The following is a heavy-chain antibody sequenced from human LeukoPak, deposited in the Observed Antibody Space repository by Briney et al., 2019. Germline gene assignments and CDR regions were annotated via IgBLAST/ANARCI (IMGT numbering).Heavy chain of an antibody. CDR2: IIPILGIA. J-gene: IGHJ4*02. V-gene: IGHV1-69*04. Sequence: SVKVSCKASGYTFTGYYMHWVRQAPGQGLEWMGRIIPILGIANYAQKFQGRVTITADKSTSTAYMELSSLRSEDTAVYYCAGEDSSSWYVFWGQGTLVTVSS. CDR3: AGEDSSSWYVF. CDR1: GYTFTGYY. D-gene: IGHD6-13*01.